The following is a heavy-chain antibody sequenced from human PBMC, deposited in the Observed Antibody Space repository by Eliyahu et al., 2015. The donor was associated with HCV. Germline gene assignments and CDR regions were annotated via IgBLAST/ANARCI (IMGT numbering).Heavy chain of an antibody. Sequence: EVQLLESGGGLVQPGGSLRLSCAASGFTFSXXAMXWVXXAPGKGLGWVSAISGSGGSTYYADSVKGRFTISRDNSKNTLYLQMNSLRAEDTAVYYCAKSWYYDILTGYSEVLGLLHAFDIWGQGTMVTVSS. D-gene: IGHD3-9*01. CDR2: ISGSGGST. J-gene: IGHJ3*02. CDR3: AKSWYYDILTGYSEVLGLLHAFDI. CDR1: GFTFSXXA. V-gene: IGHV3-23*01.